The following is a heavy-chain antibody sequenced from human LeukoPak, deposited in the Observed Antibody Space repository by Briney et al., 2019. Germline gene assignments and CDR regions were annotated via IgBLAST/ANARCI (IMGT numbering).Heavy chain of an antibody. D-gene: IGHD3-22*01. CDR1: GYTFTGYY. CDR3: ARDYPDSSGDYYVAFDY. CDR2: INPNSGGT. Sequence: GASVKVSCKASGYTFTGYYMHWVRQAPGQGLEWMGWINPNSGGTNYAQKFQGRVSMTRDTSISTAYMELSRLRSDDTAVYYCARDYPDSSGDYYVAFDYWGQGTLVTVSS. J-gene: IGHJ4*02. V-gene: IGHV1-2*02.